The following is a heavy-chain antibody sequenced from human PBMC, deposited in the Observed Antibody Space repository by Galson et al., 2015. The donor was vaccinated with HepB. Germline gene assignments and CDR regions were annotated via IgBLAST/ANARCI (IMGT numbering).Heavy chain of an antibody. CDR3: ARGIPYSYGYCGFDY. Sequence: ETLSLTCTVSGGSISSSSYYWGWIRQPPGKGLEWIGSIYYSGSTYYNPSLKSRVTISVDTSKNQFSLKLSSVTAADTAVYYCARGIPYSYGYCGFDYWGQGTLVTVSS. V-gene: IGHV4-39*01. J-gene: IGHJ4*02. CDR1: GGSISSSSYY. D-gene: IGHD5-18*01. CDR2: IYYSGST.